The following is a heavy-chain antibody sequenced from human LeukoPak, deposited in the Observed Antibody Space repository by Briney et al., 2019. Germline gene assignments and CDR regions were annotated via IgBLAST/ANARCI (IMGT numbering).Heavy chain of an antibody. CDR3: ARGDSPCDY. D-gene: IGHD3-22*01. Sequence: GGSLRLSCAVSGFTFSRYWMSWVRQAPGKGLEWVANINQDGSEKYYVDSVKGRFTIPRDNAKSSLYLHMNSVRDEDTAVYYCARGDSPCDYWGQGTLVTVSS. V-gene: IGHV3-7*05. J-gene: IGHJ4*02. CDR2: INQDGSEK. CDR1: GFTFSRYW.